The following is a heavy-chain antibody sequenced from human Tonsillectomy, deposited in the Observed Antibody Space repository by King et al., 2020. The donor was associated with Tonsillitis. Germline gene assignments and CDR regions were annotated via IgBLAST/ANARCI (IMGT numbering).Heavy chain of an antibody. D-gene: IGHD3-10*01. CDR3: TTKFYYINQWHHDS. Sequence: DVQLVESGGGLVEPGGSLRLSCTASGFTFSGAWMTWVRQTPGTGLEWVGRIKGKTDGETIHYGTSVKGRFTISRDDSKNTLYLQMRSLKTEDTGVYYCTTKFYYINQWHHDSWGQGTPVTVSS. J-gene: IGHJ4*02. CDR2: IKGKTDGETI. CDR1: GFTFSGAW. V-gene: IGHV3-15*01.